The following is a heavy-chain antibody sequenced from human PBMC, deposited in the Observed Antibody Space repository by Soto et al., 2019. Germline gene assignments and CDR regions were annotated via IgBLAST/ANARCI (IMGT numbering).Heavy chain of an antibody. CDR3: AREYSYGQDYYFDY. J-gene: IGHJ4*02. V-gene: IGHV1-2*04. CDR1: GYTFTGYY. Sequence: ASVQVSCKASGYTFTGYYMHWVRQAPGQGLEWMGWINPNSGGTNYAQKFQGWVTMTRDTSISTAYMELSRLRSDDTAVYYCAREYSYGQDYYFDYWGQGTLVTVSS. D-gene: IGHD5-18*01. CDR2: INPNSGGT.